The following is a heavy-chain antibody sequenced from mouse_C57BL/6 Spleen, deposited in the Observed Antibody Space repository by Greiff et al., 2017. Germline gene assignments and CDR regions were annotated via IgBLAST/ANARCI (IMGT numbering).Heavy chain of an antibody. CDR1: GYTFTEYT. CDR3: ARHEEGTMVTTTRDAMDY. Sequence: VKLMESGAELVKPGASVKLSCKASGYTFTEYTIHWVKQRSGQGLEWIGWFYPGSGSIKYNEKFKDKATLTADKSSSTVYMVRSRVTSEDSAVYFGARHEEGTMVTTTRDAMDYWGQGTSVTVSS. CDR2: FYPGSGSI. D-gene: IGHD2-2*01. V-gene: IGHV1-62-2*01. J-gene: IGHJ4*01.